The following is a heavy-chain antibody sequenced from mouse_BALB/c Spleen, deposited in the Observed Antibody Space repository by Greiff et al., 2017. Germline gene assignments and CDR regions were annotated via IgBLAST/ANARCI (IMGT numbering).Heavy chain of an antibody. CDR2: ISSGGST. CDR3: ARAPLITTVVAESPHYYAMDY. CDR1: GFTFSSYA. Sequence: EVQVVESGGGLVKPGGSLKLSCAASGFTFSSYAMSWVRQTPEKRLEWVASISSGGSTYYPDSVKGRFTISRDNARNILYLQMSSLRSEDTAMYYCARAPLITTVVAESPHYYAMDYWGQGTSVTVSS. J-gene: IGHJ4*01. V-gene: IGHV5-6-5*01. D-gene: IGHD1-1*01.